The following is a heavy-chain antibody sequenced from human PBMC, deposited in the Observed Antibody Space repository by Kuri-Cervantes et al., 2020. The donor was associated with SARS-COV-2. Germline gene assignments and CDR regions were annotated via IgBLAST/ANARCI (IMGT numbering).Heavy chain of an antibody. CDR1: GYTFTSYG. D-gene: IGHD2-2*01. CDR3: ARPYCTSSTCYDGTFDS. V-gene: IGHV1-69*06. Sequence: SVKVSCKASGYTFTSYGITWVRQAPGRGLEWMGRIIPLFGTTIYAENFRGRVTLTADKSTNTAYMELSSLRSEDTAVYYCARPYCTSSTCYDGTFDSWGQGTLVTVSS. CDR2: IIPLFGTT. J-gene: IGHJ4*02.